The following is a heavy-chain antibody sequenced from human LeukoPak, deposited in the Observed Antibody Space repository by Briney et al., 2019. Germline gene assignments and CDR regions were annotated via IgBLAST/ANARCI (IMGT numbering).Heavy chain of an antibody. D-gene: IGHD3-22*01. V-gene: IGHV3-7*03. Sequence: GGSLRLSCAASGFTFSSYWMSWVRQAPGKGLEWVANIKQDGSEKYYVDSVKGRFTISRDNAKNSLYLQMNSLRAEDTAVYYCAKDSSGSQGLFGYWGQGTLVTVSS. CDR1: GFTFSSYW. CDR3: AKDSSGSQGLFGY. CDR2: IKQDGSEK. J-gene: IGHJ4*02.